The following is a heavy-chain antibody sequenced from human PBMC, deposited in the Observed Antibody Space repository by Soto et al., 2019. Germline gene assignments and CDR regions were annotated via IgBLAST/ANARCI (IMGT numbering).Heavy chain of an antibody. D-gene: IGHD6-13*01. CDR1: EFPFGRYW. CDR2: IEHHGGES. J-gene: IGHJ6*03. CDR3: ARGPLAAAGLTPYAYYMDV. Sequence: GGSLRLSCAASEFPFGRYWMTWVRQAPGKGLEWVANIEHHGGESYYVDSVKGRFTISRDNAKNSLYLQMNGLTVEDTAMYYCARGPLAAAGLTPYAYYMDVWGNGTTVTVSS. V-gene: IGHV3-7*05.